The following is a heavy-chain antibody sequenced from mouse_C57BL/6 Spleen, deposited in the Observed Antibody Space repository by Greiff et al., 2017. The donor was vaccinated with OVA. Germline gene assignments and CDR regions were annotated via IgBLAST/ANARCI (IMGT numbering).Heavy chain of an antibody. CDR1: GYTFTSYW. J-gene: IGHJ3*01. Sequence: QVQLQQPGAELVRPGSSVKLSCKASGYTFTSYWLDWVKQRPGQGLEWIGNIYPSDSETHYNQKFKDKATLTVDKSSSTAYMQLSSLTSEDSAVYYCARFWDGPLAYWGQGTLVTVSA. CDR3: ARFWDGPLAY. CDR2: IYPSDSET. D-gene: IGHD2-3*01. V-gene: IGHV1-61*01.